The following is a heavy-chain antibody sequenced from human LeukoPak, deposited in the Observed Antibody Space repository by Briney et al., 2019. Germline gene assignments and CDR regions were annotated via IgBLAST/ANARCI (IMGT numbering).Heavy chain of an antibody. Sequence: SETLSFTCTVSGGSISSYYWSWIRQPPGKGLEWIGYIYYSGSTNYNPSLKSRVTISVDTSKNQFSLKLSSVTAADTAVYYCVRDGIQLWHFDYWGQGTLVTVSS. J-gene: IGHJ4*02. CDR3: VRDGIQLWHFDY. CDR1: GGSISSYY. D-gene: IGHD5-18*01. V-gene: IGHV4-59*12. CDR2: IYYSGST.